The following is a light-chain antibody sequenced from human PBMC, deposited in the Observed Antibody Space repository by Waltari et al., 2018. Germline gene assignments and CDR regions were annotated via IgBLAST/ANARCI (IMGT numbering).Light chain of an antibody. J-gene: IGLJ1*01. CDR1: TRAVGAYEL. Sequence: QSALTQPASVSGTPGQSITLSCTGTTRAVGAYELGPWYQRHPGEAPKLLICEVFKRPSDISSRFSGSKSGSTASLTISGLQPEDEGDYYCCSYAGRGTYVFGSGTKVTVL. V-gene: IGLV2-23*02. CDR2: EVF. CDR3: CSYAGRGTYV.